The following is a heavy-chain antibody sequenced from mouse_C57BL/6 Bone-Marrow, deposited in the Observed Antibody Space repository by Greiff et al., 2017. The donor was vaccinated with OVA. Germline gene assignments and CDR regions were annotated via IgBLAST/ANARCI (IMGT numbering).Heavy chain of an antibody. Sequence: QVQLQQSGAELARPGASVKLSCTASGYTFTSYGISWVKQRTGQGLEWLGEIYPRSGNTYYKEKFKGKAPLTADKSSSTAYMELRSLTAEDAAVYFCARKIYYGSSSDYWGQGTTLTVSS. D-gene: IGHD1-1*01. CDR3: ARKIYYGSSSDY. J-gene: IGHJ2*01. CDR1: GYTFTSYG. V-gene: IGHV1-81*01. CDR2: IYPRSGNT.